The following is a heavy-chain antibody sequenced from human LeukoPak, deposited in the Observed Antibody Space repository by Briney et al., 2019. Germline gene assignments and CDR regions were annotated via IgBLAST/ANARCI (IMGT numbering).Heavy chain of an antibody. D-gene: IGHD5-12*01. J-gene: IGHJ4*02. V-gene: IGHV3-21*01. CDR2: ITSSGTYT. Sequence: NSGGSLRLSCAASGLTFSSYGMNWVRQAPGKAMEWVSSITSSGTYTFYADSVKGRFTISRDNAKNSLYLQMNSLRAEDTAVYYCAREADIVATISLDYWGQGTLVTVSS. CDR1: GLTFSSYG. CDR3: AREADIVATISLDY.